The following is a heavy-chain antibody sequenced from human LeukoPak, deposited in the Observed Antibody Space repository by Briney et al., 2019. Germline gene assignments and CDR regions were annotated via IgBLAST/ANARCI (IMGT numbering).Heavy chain of an antibody. V-gene: IGHV3-7*01. CDR2: IKEDGSDK. CDR1: GFPFNEYW. J-gene: IGHJ4*02. Sequence: QAGGSLRLSCAASGFPFNEYWMSWVRQAPGKGPEWVANIKEDGSDKYYIDSVKGRFTISRDDGTNSVFLEMNSLRPEDTGLYYCARDSRPRGGSCFDNWGQGTLVTVS. CDR3: ARDSRPRGGSCFDN. D-gene: IGHD2-15*01.